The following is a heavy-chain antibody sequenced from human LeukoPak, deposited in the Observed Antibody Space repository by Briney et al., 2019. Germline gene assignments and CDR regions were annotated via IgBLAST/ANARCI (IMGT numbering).Heavy chain of an antibody. Sequence: PSEALSLTCTVSGGSISSYYWSWIRQPPGKWLELIGYIYYSGSTNYNPSLKSRVTISVDTSKNQFSLKLSSVTAADTAVYHCVRHYSRYLDYWGQGILVTVSS. J-gene: IGHJ4*02. CDR1: GGSISSYY. CDR2: IYYSGST. V-gene: IGHV4-59*01. D-gene: IGHD6-13*01. CDR3: VRHYSRYLDY.